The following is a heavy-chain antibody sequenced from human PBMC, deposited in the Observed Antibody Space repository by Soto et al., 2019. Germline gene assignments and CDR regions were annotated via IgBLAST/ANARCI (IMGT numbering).Heavy chain of an antibody. CDR1: GGSIYRSGYY. D-gene: IGHD2-15*01. CDR3: GKVLVGASGQTAYDS. Sequence: SETLSLTCTVSGGSIYRSGYYWGWIRQPPGRGLEWIGNIDYNGVTYSNPSLKSRVTISRDTSKNQFSLKLTSVTAADTALYYSGKVLVGASGQTAYDSWGQGTMCTFSS. CDR2: IDYNGVT. J-gene: IGHJ4*02. V-gene: IGHV4-39*01.